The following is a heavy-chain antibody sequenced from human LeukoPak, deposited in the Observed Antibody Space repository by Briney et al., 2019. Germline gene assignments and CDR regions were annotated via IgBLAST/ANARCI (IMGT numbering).Heavy chain of an antibody. CDR2: IYYSGST. V-gene: IGHV4-59*11. Sequence: SSETLSLTCTVSGGSISSHYWSWIRQPPGKGLEWIGYIYYSGSTNYNPSLESRVTISVDTSKNQFSLKLSSVTAADTAVYYCARAVWGRDYYYYGMDVWGQGTTVTVSS. CDR1: GGSISSHY. CDR3: ARAVWGRDYYYYGMDV. J-gene: IGHJ6*02. D-gene: IGHD3-16*01.